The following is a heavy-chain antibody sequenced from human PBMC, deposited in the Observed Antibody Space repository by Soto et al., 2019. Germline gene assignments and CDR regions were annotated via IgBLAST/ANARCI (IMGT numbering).Heavy chain of an antibody. V-gene: IGHV4-31*03. CDR2: IYYSGST. J-gene: IGHJ3*02. CDR1: GGSISSGGYY. D-gene: IGHD3-10*01. CDR3: ARGVYYYGSVPGDTYAFDI. Sequence: QVQLQESGPGLVKPSQTLSLTCTVSGGSISSGGYYWSWIRQHPGKGLEWIGYIYYSGSTYYNPSLKSRVIISVDTSKNQFSLKLSSVTAADTAVYYCARGVYYYGSVPGDTYAFDIWGQGTMVTVSS.